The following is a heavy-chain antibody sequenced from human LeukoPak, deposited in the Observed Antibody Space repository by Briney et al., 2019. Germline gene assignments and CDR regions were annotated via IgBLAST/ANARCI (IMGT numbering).Heavy chain of an antibody. J-gene: IGHJ4*02. D-gene: IGHD3-22*01. CDR3: ARLYDSSGYSDHFDY. V-gene: IGHV5-51*01. Sequence: GESLKISCKGSGYSFTNYWIGWVRQMPGKGLEWMGIIYPGDSDTRYSPSFQGQVTISADKSISTAYLQWSSLKASDTAMYYCARLYDSSGYSDHFDYWGQGTLVTVSS. CDR1: GYSFTNYW. CDR2: IYPGDSDT.